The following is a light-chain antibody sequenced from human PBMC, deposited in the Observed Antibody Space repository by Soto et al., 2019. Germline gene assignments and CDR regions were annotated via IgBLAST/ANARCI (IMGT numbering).Light chain of an antibody. CDR3: SSYTTSRTYV. Sequence: QSALTQPASLSGSPGQSITISCTGTSSDVGGYNYVSWYQQHPGKAPKLLICDVSNRPSGVSNRFSGSKSGNTASLTISGLQAEDEADYYCSSYTTSRTYVFGTGTKVTVL. V-gene: IGLV2-14*01. J-gene: IGLJ1*01. CDR2: DVS. CDR1: SSDVGGYNY.